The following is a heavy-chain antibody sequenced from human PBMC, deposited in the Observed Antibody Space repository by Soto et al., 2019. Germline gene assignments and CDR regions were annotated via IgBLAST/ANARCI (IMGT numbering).Heavy chain of an antibody. CDR2: ISGNNGNT. J-gene: IGHJ3*02. V-gene: IGHV1-18*01. CDR3: VRRVVTTLDDAFDI. Sequence: QVQLVQSGPEVKKPGASVTLSCKASGYNFNNYGISWVRQAPGQGLKWMGWISGNNGNTKYGQKFQGRVSLTTDSSTSTAYMEMRSLRSDDTADYYCVRRVVTTLDDAFDIRGPGTRVTVSS. D-gene: IGHD2-21*02. CDR1: GYNFNNYG.